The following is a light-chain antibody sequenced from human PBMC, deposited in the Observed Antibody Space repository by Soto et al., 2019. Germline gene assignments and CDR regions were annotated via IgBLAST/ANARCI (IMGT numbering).Light chain of an antibody. J-gene: IGLJ2*01. Sequence: QTVVTQPPSVSGAPGQRVTISCTGSSSNIGAGYDVPWYQQLPGTAPKLIIYGNSNRPSGVPDRFSGSKSGTSASLAITGLQAEDEADYYCQSYDSSLSGSVFGGGTKLTVL. CDR1: SSNIGAGYD. CDR3: QSYDSSLSGSV. CDR2: GNS. V-gene: IGLV1-40*01.